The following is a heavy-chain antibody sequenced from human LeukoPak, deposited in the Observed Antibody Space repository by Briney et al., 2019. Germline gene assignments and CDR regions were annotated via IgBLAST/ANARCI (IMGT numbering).Heavy chain of an antibody. CDR3: PGRVRDNSGYYYVDY. Sequence: PSETLSLTCTVSGSSISSSSYYWGWVRQPPGKGLEWIGSIYYSGITYINPSLKSRVTISVDTSKNHFSLRLSSVTAADTAVYYCPGRVRDNSGYYYVDYWGQGTLVTVSS. CDR1: GSSISSSSYY. CDR2: IYYSGIT. J-gene: IGHJ4*02. V-gene: IGHV4-39*02. D-gene: IGHD3-22*01.